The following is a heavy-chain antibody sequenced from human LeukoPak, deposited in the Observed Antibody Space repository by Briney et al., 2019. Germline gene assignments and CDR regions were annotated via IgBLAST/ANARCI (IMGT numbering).Heavy chain of an antibody. CDR2: IYPGDSDT. J-gene: IGHJ4*02. Sequence: GESLMISGKASGYSFTSYWIGWVRQLPGKGLEWMGIIYPGDSDTRYSPSFQDQVTISADKSISTAYLQWSSLKASDTAMYYCALIVATARYYFDYWGQGTLVTVSS. V-gene: IGHV5-51*01. CDR3: ALIVATARYYFDY. CDR1: GYSFTSYW. D-gene: IGHD5-12*01.